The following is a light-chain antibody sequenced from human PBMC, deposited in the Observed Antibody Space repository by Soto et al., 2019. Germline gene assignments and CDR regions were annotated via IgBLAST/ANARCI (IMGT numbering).Light chain of an antibody. V-gene: IGLV2-14*01. J-gene: IGLJ1*01. CDR3: SSYTSSDTPYV. CDR1: SSDIGDYKY. CDR2: VNS. Sequence: QSALTQPASVSGSPGQSITISCTGTSSDIGDYKYVSWYQQHPDKAPKLIIFVNSNRPSGISDRFSASKSGNTASLTISGLHAEDEADYYCSSYTSSDTPYVFGTRTKLTVL.